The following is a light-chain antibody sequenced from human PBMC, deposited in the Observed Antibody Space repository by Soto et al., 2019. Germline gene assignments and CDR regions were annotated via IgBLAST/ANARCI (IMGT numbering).Light chain of an antibody. CDR2: GAS. CDR3: QQRSNWPLTWT. CDR1: QSVSSSF. J-gene: IGKJ1*01. V-gene: IGKV3D-20*02. Sequence: EMVMTQSPAILSVSPGESATLSCRASQSVSSSFLAWYQQKPGQAPRLLIYGASSRATGIPDRFSGSGSGTDFTLTISSLEPEDFAVYYCQQRSNWPLTWTFGQGTKVDIK.